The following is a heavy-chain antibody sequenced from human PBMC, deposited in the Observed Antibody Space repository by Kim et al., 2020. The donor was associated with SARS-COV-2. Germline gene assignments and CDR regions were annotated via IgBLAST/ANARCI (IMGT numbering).Heavy chain of an antibody. CDR2: INSDGSSI. CDR1: GFTFSTYW. J-gene: IGHJ4*02. D-gene: IGHD5-12*01. V-gene: IGHV3-74*01. Sequence: GGSLRLSCAASGFTFSTYWMHWVRQAPGKGLVWVSGINSDGSSINYADSVKGRFTISRDNAKNTLYLQMNSLRVEDTAVYYCARGIYIYWGQGTLVTVSS. CDR3: ARGIYIY.